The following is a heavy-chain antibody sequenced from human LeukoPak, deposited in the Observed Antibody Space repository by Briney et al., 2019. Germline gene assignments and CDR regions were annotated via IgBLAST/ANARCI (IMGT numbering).Heavy chain of an antibody. CDR3: ARTGTPFDENYCYFDF. CDR1: GYTFITNH. V-gene: IGHV1-46*01. Sequence: GASVKVSCKASGYTFITNHMHWVRLAPGQGLEWMGVMNPSDGWTSYAQKFQGRVTMSRDTSTSTVYMELSSLRSEDTAVYYCARTGTPFDENYCYFDFWGQGTLVTVSS. D-gene: IGHD1/OR15-1a*01. J-gene: IGHJ4*02. CDR2: MNPSDGWT.